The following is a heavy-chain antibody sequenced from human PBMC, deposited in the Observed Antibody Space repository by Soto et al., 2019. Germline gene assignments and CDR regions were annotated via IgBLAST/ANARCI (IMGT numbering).Heavy chain of an antibody. D-gene: IGHD3-10*01. CDR2: ITSSGNGT. Sequence: GGSLRLSCAAYGFTFSNFAMSWVRQAPGKGPEWVSFITSSGNGTYYADSVKGRFTISRDNSKNTLYVQMNNLRAEDTAIYYCAKRFFGSGSPPGAFDVWGQGTMVTVSS. CDR1: GFTFSNFA. CDR3: AKRFFGSGSPPGAFDV. J-gene: IGHJ3*01. V-gene: IGHV3-23*05.